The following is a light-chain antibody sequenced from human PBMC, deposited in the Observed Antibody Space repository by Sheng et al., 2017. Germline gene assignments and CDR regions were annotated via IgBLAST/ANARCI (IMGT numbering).Light chain of an antibody. Sequence: SYELTQPPSVSVSPGQTARITCSGDELPKQYAFLDQQKPGQAPVLVISKDTETPSGIPXRISGSKSGTTVTLTITGVQAEDEADYHCQSADSNGIWVFGGGTKLTV. J-gene: IGLJ3*02. CDR3: QSADSNGIWV. V-gene: IGLV3-25*03. CDR1: ELPKQY. CDR2: KDT.